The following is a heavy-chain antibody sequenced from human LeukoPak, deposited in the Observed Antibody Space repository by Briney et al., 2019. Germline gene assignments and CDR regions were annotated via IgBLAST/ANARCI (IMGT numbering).Heavy chain of an antibody. CDR2: IYHSGST. CDR1: GYSISSGYY. J-gene: IGHJ4*02. V-gene: IGHV4-38-2*02. D-gene: IGHD3-10*01. Sequence: SETLSLTCTVSGYSISSGYYWGWIRQPPGKGLEWIGSIYHSGSTYYNPSLKSRVTISVGTSKNQFSLKLSSVTAADTAVYYCARDTPMVRGVTDYWGQGTLVTVSS. CDR3: ARDTPMVRGVTDY.